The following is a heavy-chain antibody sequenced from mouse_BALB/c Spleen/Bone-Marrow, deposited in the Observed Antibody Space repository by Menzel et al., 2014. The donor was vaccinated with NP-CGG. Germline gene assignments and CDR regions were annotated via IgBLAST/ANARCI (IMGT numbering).Heavy chain of an antibody. D-gene: IGHD2-4*01. V-gene: IGHV1-9*01. CDR3: ARVGSTMITTAFAY. CDR1: GYTFSRNW. J-gene: IGHJ3*01. CDR2: ILPGSGST. Sequence: VQLQQSGAEPMKPGASVKISCKATGYTFSRNWIEWVKQRPGHGLEWIGEILPGSGSTNYNEKFKGKATFTADTSSNTANMQLSSLTSEDSGVYYCARVGSTMITTAFAYWGQGTLVTVSA.